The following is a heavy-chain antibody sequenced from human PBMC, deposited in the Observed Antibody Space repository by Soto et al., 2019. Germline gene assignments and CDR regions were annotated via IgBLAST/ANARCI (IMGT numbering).Heavy chain of an antibody. CDR1: GYTFSSYG. CDR2: INGYNGYA. J-gene: IGHJ2*01. D-gene: IGHD2-2*01. V-gene: IGHV1-18*01. Sequence: QVQLVQSGGEVKNPGASVKVSCKASGYTFSSYGISWVRQAPGQGLEWMGWINGYNGYANYAQNIQGRVTVTTDTSTNTVYMEVRSLKSDDTAVYYCARALRSTDYHFDLWGRGTLVIVSS. CDR3: ARALRSTDYHFDL.